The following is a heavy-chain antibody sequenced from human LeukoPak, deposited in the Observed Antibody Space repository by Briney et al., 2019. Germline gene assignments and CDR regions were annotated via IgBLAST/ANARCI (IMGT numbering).Heavy chain of an antibody. Sequence: ASVKVSCKASGYTFTSYAMHWVRQAPGQRLEWVGWINACNGNTKYSQKFQGRVTITRDTSASTAYMELSSLRSEDTAVYYCARVGGYSGYDPDYFDYWGQGTLVTVSS. V-gene: IGHV1-3*01. D-gene: IGHD5-12*01. CDR2: INACNGNT. CDR1: GYTFTSYA. J-gene: IGHJ4*02. CDR3: ARVGGYSGYDPDYFDY.